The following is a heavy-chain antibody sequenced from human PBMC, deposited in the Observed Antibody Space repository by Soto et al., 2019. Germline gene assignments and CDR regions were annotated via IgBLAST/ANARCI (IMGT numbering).Heavy chain of an antibody. J-gene: IGHJ6*03. CDR3: ASRAAAGKYYYYYMDV. Sequence: VQLVESGGGVVQPGRSLRLSCAASGFTFSSYGMHWVRQAPGKGLAWVAVIWYDGSNKYYADSVKGRFTISRDNSKNTLYLQMNSLRAEDTAVYYCASRAAAGKYYYYYMDVWGKGTTVTVSS. CDR2: IWYDGSNK. V-gene: IGHV3-33*01. CDR1: GFTFSSYG. D-gene: IGHD6-13*01.